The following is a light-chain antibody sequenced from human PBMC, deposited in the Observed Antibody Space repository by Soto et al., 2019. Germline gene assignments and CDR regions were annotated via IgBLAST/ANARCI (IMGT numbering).Light chain of an antibody. CDR1: QSVSSY. Sequence: PGERATLSCRASQSVSSYLAWYPXKPGQXTGLIIYDESXXATGIQAXXSGSASGTDFTLTISSIEPEDFAVYYCQQRSNWPVTFGQGTKVDI. J-gene: IGKJ1*01. V-gene: IGKV3-11*01. CDR3: QQRSNWPVT. CDR2: DES.